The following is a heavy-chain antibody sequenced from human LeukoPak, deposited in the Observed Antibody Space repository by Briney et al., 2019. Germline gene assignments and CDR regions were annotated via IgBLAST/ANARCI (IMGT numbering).Heavy chain of an antibody. V-gene: IGHV1-18*01. CDR1: GYTFTGYG. CDR3: ARDRISDYYDSSGYSDY. CDR2: ISAYNGNT. D-gene: IGHD3-22*01. Sequence: ASVKVSCKASGYTFTGYGISWVRQAPGQGLEWMGWISAYNGNTNYAQKLQGRVTMTTDTSTSTAYMELRSLRSDDTAVYYCARDRISDYYDSSGYSDYWGQGTLVTVS. J-gene: IGHJ4*02.